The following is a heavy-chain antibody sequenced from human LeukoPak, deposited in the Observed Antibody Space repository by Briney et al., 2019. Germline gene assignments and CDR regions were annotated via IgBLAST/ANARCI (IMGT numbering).Heavy chain of an antibody. D-gene: IGHD5-24*01. V-gene: IGHV4-39*07. CDR1: GDSISYTNYY. J-gene: IGHJ5*02. Sequence: SETLSLTCTVSGDSISYTNYYWGWIRQPPGKGLEWIATIYYSGSTYYNPSLKSRVTMSVDTSKNQFSLQLSSVTAVDTAVYYCARKEDGYNRDWFDPWGQGTLVTVSS. CDR3: ARKEDGYNRDWFDP. CDR2: IYYSGST.